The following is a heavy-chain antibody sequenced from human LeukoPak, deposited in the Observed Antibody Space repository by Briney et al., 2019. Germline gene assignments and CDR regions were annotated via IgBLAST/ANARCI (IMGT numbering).Heavy chain of an antibody. V-gene: IGHV3-30*04. D-gene: IGHD3-10*01. CDR2: ISYDGSKK. CDR1: GFSLSSYA. Sequence: GGSLRLSCAASGFSLSSYAMHWVRQAPGKGLEWVAIISYDGSKKYYADSVKGRFTISRDNSKNTLYLQMNSLRAEDTAVYYCARDPRHRLVWFGEETYYYYMDVWGKGTTVTISS. J-gene: IGHJ6*03. CDR3: ARDPRHRLVWFGEETYYYYMDV.